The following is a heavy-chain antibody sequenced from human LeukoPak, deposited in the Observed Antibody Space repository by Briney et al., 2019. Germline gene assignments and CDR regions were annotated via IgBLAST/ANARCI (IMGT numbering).Heavy chain of an antibody. CDR1: GFSFRSYW. CDR2: IRQDGSEK. Sequence: PGGSLRLSCAASGFSFRSYWMSCGCQAPGKGLEWVANIRQDGSEKYYVDSVKGRFTISRDNAKNSLYLQMNSLRAEDTAVYYCARDLRAVAGYFDYWGQGTLVTVSS. CDR3: ARDLRAVAGYFDY. J-gene: IGHJ4*02. D-gene: IGHD6-19*01. V-gene: IGHV3-7*01.